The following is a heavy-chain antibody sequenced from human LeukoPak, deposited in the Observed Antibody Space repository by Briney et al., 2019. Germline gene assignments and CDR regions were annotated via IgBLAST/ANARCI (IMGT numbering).Heavy chain of an antibody. CDR2: ISSSSSYI. D-gene: IGHD3-16*02. V-gene: IGHV3-21*01. CDR3: ARVPYYDYVWGSYPQYYFDY. Sequence: GGSLRLSCAASGFTFSSYSMNWVRQAPGKGLEWVSSISSSSSYIYYADSVKGRFTISRDNAKNSLYLQMNSLRAEDTAVYYCARVPYYDYVWGSYPQYYFDYWGQGTLVTVSS. CDR1: GFTFSSYS. J-gene: IGHJ4*02.